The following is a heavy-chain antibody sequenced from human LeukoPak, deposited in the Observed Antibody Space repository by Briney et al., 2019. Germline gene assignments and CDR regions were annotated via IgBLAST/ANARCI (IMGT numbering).Heavy chain of an antibody. Sequence: SETLSLTCTVSGGSFGTYCFSWIRQAPGKGLEWIGYIYYNGDTTYNPSLESRVIISQDTSKDQFSLALISVTAADTALYYCARHSHQVIRGAFDVWGQGTMVTVSS. J-gene: IGHJ3*01. CDR2: IYYNGDT. CDR3: ARHSHQVIRGAFDV. D-gene: IGHD3-10*01. CDR1: GGSFGTYC. V-gene: IGHV4-59*08.